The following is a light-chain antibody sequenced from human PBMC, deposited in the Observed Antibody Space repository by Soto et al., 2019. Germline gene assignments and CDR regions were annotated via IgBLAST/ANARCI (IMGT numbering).Light chain of an antibody. J-gene: IGKJ2*01. CDR2: AAS. Sequence: IVMTQSPATLPVSPGERATLSCRATQRVSTNLAWYQQKPGQAPRLLIYAASSRATGVPARFSGGGSGTEFALTISSLQSEDFALYYSQQYNISPYTFGHGTRLEVK. CDR1: QRVSTN. CDR3: QQYNISPYT. V-gene: IGKV3-15*01.